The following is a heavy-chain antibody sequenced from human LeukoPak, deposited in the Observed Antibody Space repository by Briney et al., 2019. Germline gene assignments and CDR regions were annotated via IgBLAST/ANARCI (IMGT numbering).Heavy chain of an antibody. CDR1: GFTFSSYA. CDR2: ISGSGGST. D-gene: IGHD2-2*02. J-gene: IGHJ3*02. V-gene: IGHV3-23*01. CDR3: VRAVPAAILGAFDI. Sequence: GGSLRLSCAASGFTFSSYAMSWVRQAPGKGLEWVSAISGSGGSTYYADSVKGRFTISRDNSKNTLYLQMNSLRAEDTAIYYCVRAVPAAILGAFDIWGQGTMVTVSS.